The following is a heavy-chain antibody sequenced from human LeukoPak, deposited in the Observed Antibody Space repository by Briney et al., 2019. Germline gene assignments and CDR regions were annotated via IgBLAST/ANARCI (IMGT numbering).Heavy chain of an antibody. CDR1: GYSFTRHA. CDR3: AIDFDSSFSFDY. D-gene: IGHD3-22*01. V-gene: IGHV1-3*01. J-gene: IGHJ4*02. CDR2: VNGGNDET. Sequence: GASVKVSCTASGYSFTRHALNWERQAPGQSPEWMGWVNGGNDETAYSKKFQGRVSITRDPSASTTYMELRSLRPEDTAVYYCAIDFDSSFSFDYWGQGTLVTVSS.